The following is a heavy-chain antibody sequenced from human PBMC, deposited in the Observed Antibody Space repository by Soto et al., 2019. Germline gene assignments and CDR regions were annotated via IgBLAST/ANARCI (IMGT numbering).Heavy chain of an antibody. CDR2: IRSKANSYAT. D-gene: IGHD1-26*01. Sequence: LSCAGSVFTFSGSAMHWVRQASGKGLEWVGRIRSKANSYATEYAASVKGRFTISRDDSKNTAYLQMNSLKTEDTAVYYCTRPPSEWELHYAFHIWGQGTIVPVSS. CDR3: TRPPSEWELHYAFHI. V-gene: IGHV3-73*01. J-gene: IGHJ3*02. CDR1: VFTFSGSA.